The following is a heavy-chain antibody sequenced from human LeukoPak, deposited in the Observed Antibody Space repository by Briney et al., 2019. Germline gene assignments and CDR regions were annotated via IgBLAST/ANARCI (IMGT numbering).Heavy chain of an antibody. CDR1: GFTFSSYT. Sequence: PGGSLRLSCAASGFTFSSYTMNWVRQAPGKGLEWVSYISSSSSTIYFADSVKGRFTISRDNARNSLSLRMSSLRDEDTAVYYCATASVGSYYNFDYWGQGTLVTVSS. CDR2: ISSSSSTI. D-gene: IGHD3-10*01. CDR3: ATASVGSYYNFDY. V-gene: IGHV3-48*02. J-gene: IGHJ4*02.